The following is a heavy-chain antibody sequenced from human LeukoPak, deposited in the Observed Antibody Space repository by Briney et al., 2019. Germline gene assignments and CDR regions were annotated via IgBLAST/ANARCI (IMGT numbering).Heavy chain of an antibody. J-gene: IGHJ4*02. CDR3: AKRGATSTSPRDY. CDR1: GFTFSTYA. Sequence: GGSLRLSCAASGFTFSTYAMIWFRQAPGKGLEWVSSITDTGGGNYYADSVKGRLTDSSDNSKNTMYQQISSLRAEDTAVYYYAKRGATSTSPRDYGGQGALVNV. CDR2: ITDTGGGN. D-gene: IGHD3-10*01. V-gene: IGHV3-23*01.